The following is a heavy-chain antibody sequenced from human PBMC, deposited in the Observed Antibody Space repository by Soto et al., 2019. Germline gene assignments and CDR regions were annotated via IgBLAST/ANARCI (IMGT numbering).Heavy chain of an antibody. D-gene: IGHD6-6*01. Sequence: ASVKVSCKTSGYAFHIYGITWVRQAPGRGLEWMGWISTYTGKTDYAQSLQGRVTMTTDTSTGTAYLEARSLRSDDTAVYFCARDVYSGSGDAFDLWGQGTMVTVSS. J-gene: IGHJ3*01. CDR3: ARDVYSGSGDAFDL. CDR1: GYAFHIYG. CDR2: ISTYTGKT. V-gene: IGHV1-18*01.